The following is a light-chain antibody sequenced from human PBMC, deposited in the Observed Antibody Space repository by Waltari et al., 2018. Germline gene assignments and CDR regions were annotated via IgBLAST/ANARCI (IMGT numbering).Light chain of an antibody. CDR1: QSLSNY. V-gene: IGKV1-39*01. CDR2: GAS. CDR3: QQSYSGYT. Sequence: DIQMTQSPSSLSASVGDRVTITCRASQSLSNYLNWYQQKPGKAPKLLIYGASKLQSGVPSRFSGSGSATDFTLTISSLQPDDFATYYCQQSYSGYTFGQGTKLEIK. J-gene: IGKJ2*01.